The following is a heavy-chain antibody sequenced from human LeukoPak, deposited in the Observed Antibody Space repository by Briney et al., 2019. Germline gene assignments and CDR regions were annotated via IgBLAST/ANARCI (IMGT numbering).Heavy chain of an antibody. CDR1: GYSLISHL. D-gene: IGHD3-3*01. CDR3: ARQGFWRTNWFDP. V-gene: IGHV1-8*02. CDR2: INPNSGGT. Sequence: ASVKVSCQACGYSLISHLINGVRQAPGQGLDWMGWINPNSGGTNYAQKFQGRVTMTRNTSISTAYMELSSLRSEDTAVYYCARQGFWRTNWFDPWGQGTLVTVSS. J-gene: IGHJ5*02.